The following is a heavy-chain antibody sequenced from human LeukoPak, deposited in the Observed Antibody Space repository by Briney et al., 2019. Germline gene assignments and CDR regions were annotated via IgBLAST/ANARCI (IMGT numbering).Heavy chain of an antibody. CDR3: ARDRQIAY. V-gene: IGHV3-7*01. J-gene: IGHJ4*02. CDR1: GFTFSNYW. CDR2: IKQDGSEK. Sequence: GGSLRLSCAASGFTFSNYWLTWVRQAPGQGLEWVANIKQDGSEKHYVDSVKGRFTISRDNAKNSLYLQMNSLRAEDTAVYYCARDRQIAYWGQGTLVSVSP.